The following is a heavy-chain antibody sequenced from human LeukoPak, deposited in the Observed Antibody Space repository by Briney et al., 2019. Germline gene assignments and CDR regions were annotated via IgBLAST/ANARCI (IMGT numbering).Heavy chain of an antibody. CDR1: GGSISSYY. CDR2: IYTSGST. CDR3: ARDLVIVVVPAAIETNWFDP. J-gene: IGHJ5*02. D-gene: IGHD2-2*03. V-gene: IGHV4-4*07. Sequence: SETLSLTCTVSGGSISSYYWSWIRRPAGKGLEWIGRIYTSGSTNYNPSLKSRVTMSVDTSKNQFSLKLSSVTAADTAVYYCARDLVIVVVPAAIETNWFDPWGQGTLVTVSS.